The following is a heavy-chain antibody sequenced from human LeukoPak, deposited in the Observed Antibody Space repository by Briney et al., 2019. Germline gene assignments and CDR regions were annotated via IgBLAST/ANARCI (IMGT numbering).Heavy chain of an antibody. Sequence: PSETLSLTCTVSGGSISSSSYYWGWIRQPPGKGLEWIGSIYYSGSTNYNPSLKSRVTISVDTSKNQFSLKLSSVTAADTAVYYCARSLTPKVWVPFDYWGQGTLVTVSS. CDR1: GGSISSSSYY. V-gene: IGHV4-39*07. CDR2: IYYSGST. D-gene: IGHD3-16*01. J-gene: IGHJ4*02. CDR3: ARSLTPKVWVPFDY.